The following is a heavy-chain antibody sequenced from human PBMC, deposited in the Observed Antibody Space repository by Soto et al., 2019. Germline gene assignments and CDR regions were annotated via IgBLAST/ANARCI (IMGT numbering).Heavy chain of an antibody. CDR1: GGTFNIYS. J-gene: IGHJ4*02. CDR2: IIPLFGTA. Sequence: QVQLVQSGADVKKPGSSVKVSCKASGGTFNIYSISWVRQAPGQGLEWMGGIIPLFGTAYYAQEFQGRVTITADESTSAAYMGLSSLRSEDTAVYFCARGASTHYYDSSGYYKGALDYWGQGTLVTVSS. V-gene: IGHV1-69*01. D-gene: IGHD3-22*01. CDR3: ARGASTHYYDSSGYYKGALDY.